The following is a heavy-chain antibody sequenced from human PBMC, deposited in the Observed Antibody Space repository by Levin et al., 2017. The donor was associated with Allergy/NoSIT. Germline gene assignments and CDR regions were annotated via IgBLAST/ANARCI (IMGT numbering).Heavy chain of an antibody. CDR2: INYSGRT. CDR1: GGSISTYY. CDR3: ARGGWYLED. J-gene: IGHJ4*02. V-gene: IGHV4-59*08. Sequence: ETLSLTCSVSGGSISTYYWSWIRQPPGKGLEWIGYINYSGRTNYNPSLESRVTISKHTSKNQFSLRLSSVTATDTAVYYCARGGWYLEDWGQGILVTVSS.